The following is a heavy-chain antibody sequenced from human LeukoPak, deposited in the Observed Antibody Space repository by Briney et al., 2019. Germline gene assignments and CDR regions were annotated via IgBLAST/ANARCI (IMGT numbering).Heavy chain of an antibody. CDR3: ARGGYYGSGSYYRDHYYYYGMDV. CDR1: GGSISSYY. D-gene: IGHD3-10*01. CDR2: IYYSGST. Sequence: SETLSLTCTVSGGSISSYYWSWIRQPPGKGLEWIGYIYYSGSTNYNPSLKSRVTISVDTSKNQFSLKLSSVTAADTAVYYCARGGYYGSGSYYRDHYYYYGMDVWGQGTTVTVSS. V-gene: IGHV4-59*01. J-gene: IGHJ6*02.